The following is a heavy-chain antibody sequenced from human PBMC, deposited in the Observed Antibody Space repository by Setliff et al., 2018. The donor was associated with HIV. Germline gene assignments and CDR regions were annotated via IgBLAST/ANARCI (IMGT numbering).Heavy chain of an antibody. CDR3: AIRRDVVVPTTRRGLDI. D-gene: IGHD2-15*01. Sequence: ASVKVSCKASGYAFTTYDINWVRQATGQGLEWMGWMNPNSGNTGYAQQFQGRITMTRNTSISTAYMDLSSLRSEDTAIYYCAIRRDVVVPTTRRGLDIWGQGTMVTVSS. V-gene: IGHV1-8*02. J-gene: IGHJ3*02. CDR1: GYAFTTYD. CDR2: MNPNSGNT.